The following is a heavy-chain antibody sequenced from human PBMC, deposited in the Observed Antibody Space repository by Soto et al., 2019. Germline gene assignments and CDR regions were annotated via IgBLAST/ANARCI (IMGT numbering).Heavy chain of an antibody. J-gene: IGHJ4*02. CDR2: ISHGGST. Sequence: SETLSLTCVVSGGSINSSYWWNWVRQPPGKGLEWIGEISHGGSTNFNPSLKSRATISVDKSKNHLSLKLDSVTAADTAVYYCAREVSGIQAFDYWGQGTLVTVSS. V-gene: IGHV4-4*02. CDR3: AREVSGIQAFDY. CDR1: GGSINSSYW. D-gene: IGHD1-20*01.